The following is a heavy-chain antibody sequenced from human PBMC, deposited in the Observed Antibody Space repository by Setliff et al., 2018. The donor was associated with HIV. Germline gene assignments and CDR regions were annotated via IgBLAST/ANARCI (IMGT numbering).Heavy chain of an antibody. V-gene: IGHV4-61*09. J-gene: IGHJ4*02. CDR3: ARPAPRGYSYGHCYFDY. D-gene: IGHD5-18*01. CDR1: GVSISSGSYY. Sequence: SETLSLTCTVSGVSISSGSYYWSWIRQPAGKGLEWIGHIYTSGSTNYNPSLKSQVTISVDTSKNQFSLKLSSVTAADTAVYYCARPAPRGYSYGHCYFDYWGQGTLVTVSS. CDR2: IYTSGST.